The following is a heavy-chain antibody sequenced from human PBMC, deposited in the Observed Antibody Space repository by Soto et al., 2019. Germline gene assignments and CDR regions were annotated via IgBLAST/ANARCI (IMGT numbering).Heavy chain of an antibody. CDR3: AREIAARL. V-gene: IGHV3-7*01. Sequence: EVQLVESGGGLVQPGGPLRLSCAASGFPFSRYWLSWFRQAPGKGLEWVANIKQDGSEENYVDSVKGRFTISRDNAKNALYLQMNSLRVEDTAVYYCAREIAARLWGKGTTVTVSS. D-gene: IGHD6-6*01. CDR2: IKQDGSEE. J-gene: IGHJ6*04. CDR1: GFPFSRYW.